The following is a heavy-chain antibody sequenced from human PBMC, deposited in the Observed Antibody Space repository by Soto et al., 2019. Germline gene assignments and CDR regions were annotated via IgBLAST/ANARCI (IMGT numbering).Heavy chain of an antibody. J-gene: IGHJ5*02. CDR3: ARSARYCSSTSCYTEYNWFEP. CDR2: MNPNSGNT. CDR1: GYTFTSYD. Sequence: ASVKVSCKASGYTFTSYDINWVRQATGQGLEWMGWMNPNSGNTGYAQKFQGRVTMTRNTSISTAYMELSSLRSEDTAVYYCARSARYCSSTSCYTEYNWFEPWGQGTLVTV. V-gene: IGHV1-8*01. D-gene: IGHD2-2*02.